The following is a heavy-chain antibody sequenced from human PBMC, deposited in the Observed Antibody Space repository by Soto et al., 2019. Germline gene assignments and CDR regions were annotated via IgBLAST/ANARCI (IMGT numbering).Heavy chain of an antibody. CDR3: GARDRSAISYWLDT. J-gene: IGHJ5*02. Sequence: PSETLSLTCTVSGGSISSGDYYWSWIRQHPGKGLEWIGTIYFSGTTYYNPSLKSRVTISVDTSKSQFSLKLSSVTAADTAVYYCGARDRSAISYWLDTWGQGTLVTVSS. CDR2: IYFSGTT. D-gene: IGHD2-21*01. V-gene: IGHV4-31*03. CDR1: GGSISSGDYY.